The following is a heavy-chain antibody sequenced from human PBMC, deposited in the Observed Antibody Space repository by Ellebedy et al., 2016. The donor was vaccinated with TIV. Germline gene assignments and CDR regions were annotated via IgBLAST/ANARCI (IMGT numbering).Heavy chain of an antibody. CDR3: AKDEAVRYGSGSAFDR. CDR1: GFTFRSYG. D-gene: IGHD3-10*01. Sequence: PGGSLRLSCAASGFTFRSYGMHWVRQTPGKGLEWVAFVRYDVVNQFYADSVKGRFTVSRDNSKNTLYLQMTSLRTEDTAVYYCAKDEAVRYGSGSAFDRWGQGTLVTVSS. V-gene: IGHV3-30*02. CDR2: VRYDVVNQ. J-gene: IGHJ4*02.